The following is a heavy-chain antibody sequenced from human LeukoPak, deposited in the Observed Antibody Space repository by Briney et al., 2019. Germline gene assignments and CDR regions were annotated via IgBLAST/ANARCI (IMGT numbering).Heavy chain of an antibody. CDR2: INQDGGKK. CDR3: ARTIYYYESTSYFSDAFDV. CDR1: GFNFSNYW. D-gene: IGHD3-22*01. V-gene: IGHV3-7*01. Sequence: PGGSLRLFCGASGFNFSNYWMTWVRQAPGKGLEWVANINQDGGKKNYVDSVKGRFTIFRDNTESSVYLQMNSLRAEDTAVYYCARTIYYYESTSYFSDAFDVWGQGTMVTVSS. J-gene: IGHJ3*01.